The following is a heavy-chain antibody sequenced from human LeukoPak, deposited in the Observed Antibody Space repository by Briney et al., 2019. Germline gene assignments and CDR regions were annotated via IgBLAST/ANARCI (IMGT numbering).Heavy chain of an antibody. CDR3: ATPPLRFLECPGGCYMDV. V-gene: IGHV3-23*01. CDR2: ISGSGGST. J-gene: IGHJ6*03. Sequence: GGSLRLSCAASGFTFSSYAMSWVRQAPGKGLEWVSAISGSGGSTYYADSVKGRFTISRDNSKNTLYLQMNSLRAEDTAVYYCATPPLRFLECPGGCYMDVWGKGTTVTVSS. CDR1: GFTFSSYA. D-gene: IGHD3-3*01.